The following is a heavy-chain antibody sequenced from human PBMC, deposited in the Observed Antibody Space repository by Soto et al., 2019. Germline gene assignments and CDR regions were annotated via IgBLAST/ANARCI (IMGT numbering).Heavy chain of an antibody. CDR3: ARPLWQQLVDTFDYYGMDV. CDR1: GGTFSSYA. CDR2: IIPIFGTA. Sequence: SVKVSCKASGGTFSSYAISWVRQAPGQGLEWMGGIIPIFGTANYAQKFQGRVTITADESTSTAYMELSSLRSEDTAVYYCARPLWQQLVDTFDYYGMDVWGQGTTVTVSS. V-gene: IGHV1-69*13. J-gene: IGHJ6*02. D-gene: IGHD6-13*01.